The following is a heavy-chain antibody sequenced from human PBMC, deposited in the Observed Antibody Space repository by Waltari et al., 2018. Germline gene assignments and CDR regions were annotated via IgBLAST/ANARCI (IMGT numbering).Heavy chain of an antibody. Sequence: QVQLQQWGAGLLKPSETLSLTCAVYGGSFSGYYWSWIRQPPGKGLEWIGEINHSGSTNYNPSLKSRVTISVDTSKNQFSLKLSSVTAADTAVYYCARGIAVAGALSNWFDPWGQGTLVTVSS. D-gene: IGHD6-19*01. J-gene: IGHJ5*02. CDR3: ARGIAVAGALSNWFDP. CDR1: GGSFSGYY. V-gene: IGHV4-34*01. CDR2: INHSGST.